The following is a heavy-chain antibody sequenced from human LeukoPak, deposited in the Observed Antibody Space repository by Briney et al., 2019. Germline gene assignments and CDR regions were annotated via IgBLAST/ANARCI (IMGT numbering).Heavy chain of an antibody. CDR3: AKDGSSSWQDKYFQH. V-gene: IGHV3-23*01. CDR1: GFTFSSYS. D-gene: IGHD6-13*01. J-gene: IGHJ1*01. CDR2: ISGSGGST. Sequence: GGSLRLSCAASGFTFSSYSMNWVRQAPGKGLEWVSAISGSGGSTYYADSVKGRFTISRDNSNNTLYLQMNSLRAEDTAVYYCAKDGSSSWQDKYFQHWGQGTLVTVSS.